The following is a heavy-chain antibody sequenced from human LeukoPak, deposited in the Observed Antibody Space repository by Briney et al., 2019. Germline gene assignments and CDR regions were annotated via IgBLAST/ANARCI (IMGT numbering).Heavy chain of an antibody. CDR2: IYTSGST. CDR3: ARVIAAAALYYFDY. Sequence: PSETLSLTCTVSGGSISSYYWSWIRQPAGKGLEWIGRIYTSGSTSYNPSLKSRVTMSVDPSKNQFSLKLTSVTAADTAVYYCARVIAAAALYYFDYWGQGTLVTVSS. CDR1: GGSISSYY. D-gene: IGHD6-13*01. V-gene: IGHV4-4*07. J-gene: IGHJ4*02.